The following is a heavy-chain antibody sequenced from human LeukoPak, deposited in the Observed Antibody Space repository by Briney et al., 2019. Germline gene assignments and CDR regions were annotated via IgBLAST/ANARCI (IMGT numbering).Heavy chain of an antibody. V-gene: IGHV4-59*01. J-gene: IGHJ4*02. CDR2: IYYSGST. Sequence: SETLSLTCTVSGGSISSYYWSWIRQPPGKGLEWIGYIYYSGSTNNNPYLESRVTISVDTSKNQFSLKLSSVTAADTAVYYCAREVPVAGTTRVWNYFDYWGQGTLVTVSS. CDR1: GGSISSYY. CDR3: AREVPVAGTTRVWNYFDY. D-gene: IGHD6-19*01.